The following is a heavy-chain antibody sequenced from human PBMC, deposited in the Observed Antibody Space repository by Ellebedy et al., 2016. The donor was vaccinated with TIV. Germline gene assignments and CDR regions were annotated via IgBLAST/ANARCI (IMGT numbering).Heavy chain of an antibody. D-gene: IGHD6-13*01. V-gene: IGHV3-30-3*01. J-gene: IGHJ6*03. CDR3: ARGGSRIYYYMDV. CDR1: GFTFSSYA. CDR2: ISYDGSNK. Sequence: GESLKISXAASGFTFSSYAMHWVRQAPGKGLEWVAVISYDGSNKYYADSVKGRFTISRDNSKNTLYLQMNSLRAEDTAVYYCARGGSRIYYYMDVWGKGTTVTVSS.